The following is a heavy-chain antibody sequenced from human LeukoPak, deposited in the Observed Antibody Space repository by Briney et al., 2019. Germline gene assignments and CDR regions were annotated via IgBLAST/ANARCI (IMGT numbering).Heavy chain of an antibody. V-gene: IGHV3-30-3*01. CDR1: GFTFSSYA. J-gene: IGHJ1*01. D-gene: IGHD3-22*01. Sequence: GGSLRLSCAASGFTFSSYAMHWVRQAPGKGLEWVAVIPYDGSNKYYADSVKGRLTISRDNSKNTLYLQMNSLRAEDTAVYYCARGSPYYYDSSGFPKYFQHWGQGTLVTVSS. CDR2: IPYDGSNK. CDR3: ARGSPYYYDSSGFPKYFQH.